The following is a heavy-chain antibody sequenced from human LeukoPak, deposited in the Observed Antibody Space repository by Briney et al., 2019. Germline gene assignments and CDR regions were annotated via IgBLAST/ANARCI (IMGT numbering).Heavy chain of an antibody. CDR3: ARGRYSSSLNYYYYNMDV. CDR1: GGSFSGYY. J-gene: IGHJ6*03. V-gene: IGHV4-34*01. Sequence: PSETLSLTCTVYGGSFSGYYWSWIRQPPGKGLEWIGEINHSGSTNYNPSLKSRVTVSVDTSKNQFSLKLSSVTAADTAVYYCARGRYSSSLNYYYYNMDVWGKGTTVTVSS. CDR2: INHSGST. D-gene: IGHD6-13*01.